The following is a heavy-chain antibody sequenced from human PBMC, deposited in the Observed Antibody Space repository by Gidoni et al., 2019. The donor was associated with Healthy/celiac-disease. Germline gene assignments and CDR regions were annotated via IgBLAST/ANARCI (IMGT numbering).Heavy chain of an antibody. CDR2: IYYSGST. CDR3: AIKSETLGGGSPYYYYGMDV. Sequence: QLQLQESGPGLVKPSETLSLTCTVSAGSISSSSYYWGWIRQPPGKGLEWIGSIYYSGSTYYNPSLKSRVTISVDTSKNQFSLKLSSVTAADTAVYYCAIKSETLGGGSPYYYYGMDVWGQGTTVTVSS. J-gene: IGHJ6*02. CDR1: AGSISSSSYY. V-gene: IGHV4-39*01. D-gene: IGHD3-16*01.